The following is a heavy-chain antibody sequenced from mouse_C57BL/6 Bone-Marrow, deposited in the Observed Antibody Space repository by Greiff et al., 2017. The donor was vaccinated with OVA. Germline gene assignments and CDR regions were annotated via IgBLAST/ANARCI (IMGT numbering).Heavy chain of an antibody. J-gene: IGHJ3*01. V-gene: IGHV1-52*01. CDR2: IDPSDSET. CDR1: GYTSISYW. CDR3: GREGGSWFAY. Sequence: QVQLKQPGAELVRPGSSAKLFCKASGYTSISYWMHWVKQRPIQGLEWIGNIDPSDSETPYNQKFKDKATLTVDNPSSTAYTQLSSLASEDSAVYYCGREGGSWFAYWGQGTLVTVSA.